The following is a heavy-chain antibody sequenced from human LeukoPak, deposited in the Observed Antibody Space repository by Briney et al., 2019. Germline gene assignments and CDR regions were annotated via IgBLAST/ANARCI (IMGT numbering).Heavy chain of an antibody. CDR3: ARDSSVKADAFDI. J-gene: IGHJ3*02. Sequence: PSETLSLTCTVSGGSISSGGYYWSWIRQHPGKGLEWIGYIYYSGSTYYNPSLKGRVTISVDTSKNQFSLKLSSVTAADTAVYYCARDSSVKADAFDIWGQGTMVTVSS. CDR2: IYYSGST. D-gene: IGHD2-2*01. V-gene: IGHV4-31*03. CDR1: GGSISSGGYY.